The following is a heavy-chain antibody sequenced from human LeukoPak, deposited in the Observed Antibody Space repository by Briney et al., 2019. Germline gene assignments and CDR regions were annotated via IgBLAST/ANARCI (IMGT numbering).Heavy chain of an antibody. CDR2: IYTSGST. Sequence: PSETLSLTCTVSGGSISSYYWSWIRQPAGKGLEWIGRIYTSGSTNYNPSLKSRVTMSVDTSKNQFSLKLSSVTAADTAVYYCARDRAGSAAGTSAYWGQGTLVNVSS. CDR3: ARDRAGSAAGTSAY. CDR1: GGSISSYY. D-gene: IGHD6-13*01. J-gene: IGHJ4*02. V-gene: IGHV4-4*07.